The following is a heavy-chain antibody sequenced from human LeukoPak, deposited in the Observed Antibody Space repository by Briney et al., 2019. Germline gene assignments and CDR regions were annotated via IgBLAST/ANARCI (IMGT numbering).Heavy chain of an antibody. CDR1: GFTFSSYE. D-gene: IGHD4-17*01. V-gene: IGHV3-48*03. Sequence: GGSLRLSCAASGFTFSSYEMNWVRQAPGKGLEWVSYISSSGSTIYYADSVKGRFTISRDNAKNSLYLQMNSLRAEDTAVYYCARAIYGDYAFRWLAIDYWGQGTLVTVSP. CDR2: ISSSGSTI. J-gene: IGHJ4*02. CDR3: ARAIYGDYAFRWLAIDY.